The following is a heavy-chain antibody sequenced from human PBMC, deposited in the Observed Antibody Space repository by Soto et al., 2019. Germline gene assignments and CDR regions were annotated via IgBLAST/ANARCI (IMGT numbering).Heavy chain of an antibody. CDR2: ISLIYDAA. CDR1: GGTFSNYV. D-gene: IGHD2-8*02. J-gene: IGHJ3*01. CDR3: ARYWTAGTFYGAFDV. Sequence: QVQLVQSGAEVQKPGSSVKVSCEASGGTFSNYVISWLRQAPGQGPEWMGGISLIYDAANYARKFQGRVTMAADKSTSTAYLELIGLKSEASAIYYCARYWTAGTFYGAFDVWGQGTMVIVSP. V-gene: IGHV1-69*06.